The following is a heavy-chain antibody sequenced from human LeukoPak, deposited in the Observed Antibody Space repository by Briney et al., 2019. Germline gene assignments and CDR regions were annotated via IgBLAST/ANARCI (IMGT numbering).Heavy chain of an antibody. Sequence: SETLSLTCAVFGVSFSSCQYWRWLRPPPGRGLGGIGIINHSGNINYNPALKSRVSISVDTSKNTTSLTLSSVNGADTAVYYCARHESTNWYYSDSSGYPDYWGQGTLVTVPS. V-gene: IGHV4-34*01. D-gene: IGHD3-22*01. CDR2: INHSGNI. CDR1: GVSFSSCQY. CDR3: ARHESTNWYYSDSSGYPDY. J-gene: IGHJ4*02.